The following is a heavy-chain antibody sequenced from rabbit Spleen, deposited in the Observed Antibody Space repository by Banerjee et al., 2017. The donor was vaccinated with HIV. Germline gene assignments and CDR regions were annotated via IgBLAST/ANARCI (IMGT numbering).Heavy chain of an antibody. CDR2: IYAGSPDNS. D-gene: IGHD1-1*01. CDR3: ARDTSSSFSSYGMDL. J-gene: IGHJ6*01. CDR1: GFSFSSSDY. V-gene: IGHV1S40*01. Sequence: QSLEESGGDLVKPGTSLTLTCTASGFSFSSSDYMCWVRQAPGKGLEWISCIYAGSPDNSYSATWAKGRSTISKTSSTTVTLQMTSLTAADTATYFCARDTSSSFSSYGMDLWGPGTLVTVS.